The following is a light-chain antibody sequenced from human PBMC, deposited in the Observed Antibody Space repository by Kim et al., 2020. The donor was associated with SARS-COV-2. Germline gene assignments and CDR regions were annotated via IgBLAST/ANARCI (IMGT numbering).Light chain of an antibody. Sequence: DTQMTQSPSTLSPSEGDRVTIACRARQTISSWLAWYQQKPGKAPNLLTYDASTLESGVPSRFSGSGSGTEFTLTITDDFVIHYCRQYNCYSPWMSGQGTKVDIK. V-gene: IGKV1-5*01. CDR2: DAS. J-gene: IGKJ1*01. CDR3: RQYNCYSPWM. CDR1: QTISSW.